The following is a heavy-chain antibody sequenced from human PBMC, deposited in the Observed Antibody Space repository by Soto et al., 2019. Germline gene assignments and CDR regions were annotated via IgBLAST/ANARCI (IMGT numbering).Heavy chain of an antibody. V-gene: IGHV3-48*01. Sequence: EVQLVESGGGLVQPGGSLRLSCAASGFTFSSYSMNWVRQAPGKGLEWVSYISSSSSTIYYADSVKGRFTISRDNAKNSLYLQMNSLRAEDTAVYYCARAKGFVVVVAATLGAFDIWGQGTMVTVSS. CDR1: GFTFSSYS. D-gene: IGHD2-15*01. J-gene: IGHJ3*02. CDR2: ISSSSSTI. CDR3: ARAKGFVVVVAATLGAFDI.